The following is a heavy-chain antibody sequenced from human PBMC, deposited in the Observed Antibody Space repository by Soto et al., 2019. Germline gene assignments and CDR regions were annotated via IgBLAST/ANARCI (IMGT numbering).Heavy chain of an antibody. Sequence: ASVKVSCKVSGYTLTELSMHWVRQAPGNGLEWMGGFDPEDGETIYAQKFQGRVTMTEDTSTDTAYMELSSLRSEDTAVYYCATAGITMVRGVIKGWFDPWGQGTLVTVSS. V-gene: IGHV1-24*01. CDR3: ATAGITMVRGVIKGWFDP. CDR2: FDPEDGET. CDR1: GYTLTELS. J-gene: IGHJ5*02. D-gene: IGHD3-10*01.